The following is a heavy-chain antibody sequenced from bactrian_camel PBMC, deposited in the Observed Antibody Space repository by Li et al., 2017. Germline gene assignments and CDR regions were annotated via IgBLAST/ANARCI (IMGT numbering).Heavy chain of an antibody. CDR1: GFTFSTYP. CDR2: ITSDGDST. D-gene: IGHD8*01. Sequence: DVQLVESGGGLVQPGGSLRLSCAASGFTFSTYPMTWVRQRPGKGLEWVSSITSDGDSTYYADPVKGRFIISRENAKNTLFLQANSLKTEDTGVYYCVTLYWSGDSWSLNSGYWGQGTQVTVS. V-gene: IGHV3S31*01. J-gene: IGHJ6*01. CDR3: VTLYWSGDSWSLNSGY.